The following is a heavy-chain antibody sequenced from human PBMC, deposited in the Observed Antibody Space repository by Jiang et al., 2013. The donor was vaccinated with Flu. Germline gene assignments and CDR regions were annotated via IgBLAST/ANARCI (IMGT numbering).Heavy chain of an antibody. CDR2: IYYSGST. V-gene: IGHV4-39*01. CDR3: ARRITIFGVAFDAFDI. Sequence: LLKPSETLSLTCTVSGGSISSSSYYWGWIRQPPGKGLEWIGSIYYSGSTYYNPSLKSRVTISVDTSKNQFSLKLSSVTAADTAVYYCARRITIFGVAFDAFDIWGQGTMVTVSS. CDR1: GGSISSSSYY. J-gene: IGHJ3*02. D-gene: IGHD3-3*01.